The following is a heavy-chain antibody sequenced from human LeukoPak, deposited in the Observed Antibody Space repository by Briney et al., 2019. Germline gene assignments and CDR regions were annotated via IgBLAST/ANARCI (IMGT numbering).Heavy chain of an antibody. Sequence: SGTLSLTCTVSGGSISSRSYYWGWIRQPPGKGLEWIGSIYYSGSTYYNPSLKSRVTISVDTSKNQFSLKLSSVTAADTAVYYCARHPSSGHRLYFDYWGQGTLVTVSS. V-gene: IGHV4-39*01. J-gene: IGHJ4*02. CDR1: GGSISSRSYY. CDR3: ARHPSSGHRLYFDY. D-gene: IGHD6-19*01. CDR2: IYYSGST.